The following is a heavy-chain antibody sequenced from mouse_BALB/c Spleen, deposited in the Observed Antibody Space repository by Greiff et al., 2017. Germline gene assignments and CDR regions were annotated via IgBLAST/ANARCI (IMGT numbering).Heavy chain of an antibody. CDR1: GYTFTDYE. V-gene: IGHV1-15*01. CDR3: TRSYGSNYFDY. Sequence: QVQLQQSGAELVRPGASVTLSCKASGYTFTDYEMHWVKQTPVHGLEWIGAIDPETGGTAYNQKFKGKATLTADKTSSTAYMEIRSPTSEDSAVYYCTRSYGSNYFDYWGQGTTLTVSS. D-gene: IGHD1-1*01. CDR2: IDPETGGT. J-gene: IGHJ2*01.